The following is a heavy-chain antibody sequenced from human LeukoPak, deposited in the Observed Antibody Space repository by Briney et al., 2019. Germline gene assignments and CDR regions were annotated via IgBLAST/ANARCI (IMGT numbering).Heavy chain of an antibody. CDR2: INPNSGGT. CDR3: ARDCSGGSCPVPYFDY. Sequence: GASVKVSCKASGYTFTGYYMHWVRQAPGQGLEWMGWINPNSGGTNYAQKFQGWVTMTRDTSISTAYMELSSLRSEDTAVYYCARDCSGGSCPVPYFDYWGQGTLVTVSS. J-gene: IGHJ4*02. CDR1: GYTFTGYY. V-gene: IGHV1-2*04. D-gene: IGHD2-15*01.